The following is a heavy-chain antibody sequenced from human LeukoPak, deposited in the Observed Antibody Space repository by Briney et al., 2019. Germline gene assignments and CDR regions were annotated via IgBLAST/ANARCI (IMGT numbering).Heavy chain of an antibody. CDR3: ARRVGSSTRFDP. J-gene: IGHJ5*02. CDR2: IYHSGST. Sequence: PSETLSLTCAVSGYSISSGYYWGWIRQPPGTGLEWMGSIYHSGSTYYNPSLKSRVTISVDTSKNQFSLKLSSVTAADTAVNYCARRVGSSTRFDPWGQGTLVTVSS. D-gene: IGHD2-2*01. V-gene: IGHV4-38-2*01. CDR1: GYSISSGYY.